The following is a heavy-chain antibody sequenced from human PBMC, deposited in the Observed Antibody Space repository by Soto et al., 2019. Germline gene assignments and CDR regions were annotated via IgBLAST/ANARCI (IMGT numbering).Heavy chain of an antibody. Sequence: EVQLVESGGGLVKPGGSLRLSCAASGFTFSSYSMNWVRQAPGKGLEWVSSISSGSNYIYTAVSVKGRFTISRDNAKNSLYLQMNSLRDEDTAVYYCARDVVRGVMKWYLDLWGRGTLVTVSS. CDR1: GFTFSSYS. J-gene: IGHJ2*01. CDR2: ISSGSNYI. D-gene: IGHD3-10*01. CDR3: ARDVVRGVMKWYLDL. V-gene: IGHV3-21*01.